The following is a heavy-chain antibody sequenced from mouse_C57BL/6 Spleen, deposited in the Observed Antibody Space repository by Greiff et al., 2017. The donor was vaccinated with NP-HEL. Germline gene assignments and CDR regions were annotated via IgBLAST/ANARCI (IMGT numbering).Heavy chain of an antibody. CDR3: ARELSYDGYYAQFAY. CDR1: GYTFTSYW. Sequence: QVQLQQPGAELVMPGASVKLSCKASGYTFTSYWMHWVKQRPGPGLEWIGEIDPSDSYTNYNQKFKGKSTLTVDKSSSTAYMQLSSLTSEDSAVYYCARELSYDGYYAQFAYWGQGTLVTVSA. J-gene: IGHJ3*01. D-gene: IGHD2-3*01. CDR2: IDPSDSYT. V-gene: IGHV1-69*01.